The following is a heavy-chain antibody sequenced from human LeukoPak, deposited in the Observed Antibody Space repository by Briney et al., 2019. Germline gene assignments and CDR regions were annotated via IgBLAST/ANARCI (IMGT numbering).Heavy chain of an antibody. J-gene: IGHJ6*02. CDR2: IYYSGST. D-gene: IGHD6-19*01. V-gene: IGHV4-59*08. Sequence: SSETLSLTCTVSGGSISSYYWSWIRQPPGKGLEWIGYIYYSGSTNYNPSLKSRVTISVDTSKNQFSLKLSSVTAADTAVYYCARTYSSGFYYYYGMDVWGQGTTVTVSS. CDR3: ARTYSSGFYYYYGMDV. CDR1: GGSISSYY.